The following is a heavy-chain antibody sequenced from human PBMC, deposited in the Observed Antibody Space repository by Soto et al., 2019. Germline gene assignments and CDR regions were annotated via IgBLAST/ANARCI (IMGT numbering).Heavy chain of an antibody. D-gene: IGHD1-26*01. CDR1: GFTFADHA. CDR3: AKLLYSGGTVTFDY. CDR2: LWLNSGGI. J-gene: IGHJ4*02. Sequence: EVQLVESGGGLVQPGRSLRLSCVASGFTFADHAMHWVRQAPGKGLEWVSGLWLNSGGIYYADSVKVRFTISRDNAKTPLYLQMNSLRTEYTALYYCAKLLYSGGTVTFDYWCQGTLVTLSS. V-gene: IGHV3-9*01.